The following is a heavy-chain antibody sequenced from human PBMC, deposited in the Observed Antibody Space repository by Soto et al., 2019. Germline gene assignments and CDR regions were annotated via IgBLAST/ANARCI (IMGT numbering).Heavy chain of an antibody. CDR2: ISYDGSNK. J-gene: IGHJ4*02. CDR1: GFTFSSYA. Sequence: QEQLVESGGGVVQPGRSLRLSCAASGFTFSSYAMHWVRQAPGKGLEWVAVISYDGSNKYYADSVKGRFTISRDNSKNTLYLQMNSLRAEDTAVYYCARDYEAYCGGDCAFDYWGQGTLVTVSS. V-gene: IGHV3-30-3*01. CDR3: ARDYEAYCGGDCAFDY. D-gene: IGHD2-21*02.